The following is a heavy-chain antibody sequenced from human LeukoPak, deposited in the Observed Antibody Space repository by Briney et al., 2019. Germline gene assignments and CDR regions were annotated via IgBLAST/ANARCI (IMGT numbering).Heavy chain of an antibody. Sequence: TETLSLTCTVSGGSISSYYWSWIRQPAGKGLEWIGRIYTSGSTNYNPSLKSRVTMSVDTSKNQFSLKLSSVTAADTAVYYCARGHSSSWYKGGAFDIWGQGTMVTVSS. CDR3: ARGHSSSWYKGGAFDI. V-gene: IGHV4-4*07. CDR2: IYTSGST. J-gene: IGHJ3*02. CDR1: GGSISSYY. D-gene: IGHD6-13*01.